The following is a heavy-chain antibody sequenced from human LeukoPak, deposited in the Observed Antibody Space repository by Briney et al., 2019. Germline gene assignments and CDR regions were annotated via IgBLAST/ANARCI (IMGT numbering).Heavy chain of an antibody. CDR1: GGSISSYY. V-gene: IGHV4-59*12. CDR2: IYYSGST. D-gene: IGHD1-26*01. Sequence: KPSETLSLTCTVSGGSISSYYWSWIRQPPGKGLEWIGYIYYSGSTNYNPSLKSRVTISVDTSKNQFSLKLSSVTAADTAVYYCARSLSGSRRSDYWGQGTLVTVSS. CDR3: ARSLSGSRRSDY. J-gene: IGHJ4*02.